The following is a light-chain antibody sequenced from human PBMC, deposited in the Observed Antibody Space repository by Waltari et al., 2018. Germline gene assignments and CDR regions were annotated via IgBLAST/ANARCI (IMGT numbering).Light chain of an antibody. CDR1: SLRTSY. CDR2: GKE. Sequence: SSELTQGPDVSVALGQTVKITFQGDSLRTSYASWYQVKPGQAPVLVLFGKEKRPSGIPDRISGYSSGTTSSLTITGAQAEDEADYYCLSRKGSDNQVVFGGGTKLTVL. V-gene: IGLV3-19*01. J-gene: IGLJ3*02. CDR3: LSRKGSDNQVV.